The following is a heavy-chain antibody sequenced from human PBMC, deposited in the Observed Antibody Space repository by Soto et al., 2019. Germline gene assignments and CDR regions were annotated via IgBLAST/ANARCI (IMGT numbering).Heavy chain of an antibody. Sequence: QVQPVESGGGVVQPGRSLRLSYVVSGFTFRSYAMHWVRQAPGKGLEWVAVISNDGNNNYHADSVKGRFTISRDNSKNTLYLHMDSLRAEDTALYYCSRFVGYGGSEYYFDNWGQGIHVIVST. V-gene: IGHV3-30-3*02. D-gene: IGHD5-12*01. CDR2: ISNDGNNN. CDR3: SRFVGYGGSEYYFDN. J-gene: IGHJ4*02. CDR1: GFTFRSYA.